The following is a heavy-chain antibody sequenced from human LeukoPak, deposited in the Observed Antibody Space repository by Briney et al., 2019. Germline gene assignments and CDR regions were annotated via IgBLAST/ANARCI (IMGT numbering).Heavy chain of an antibody. V-gene: IGHV3-74*01. Sequence: GRSLRLSCAASGFTFDDYAMHWVRQAPGKGLVWVSRINNDGSSTSYADSVKGRFTISRDNAKNTLYLQMNSLRAEDTAVYYCARGYSSGYRIDYWGQGALVTVSS. J-gene: IGHJ4*02. CDR2: INNDGSST. CDR3: ARGYSSGYRIDY. D-gene: IGHD5-18*01. CDR1: GFTFDDYA.